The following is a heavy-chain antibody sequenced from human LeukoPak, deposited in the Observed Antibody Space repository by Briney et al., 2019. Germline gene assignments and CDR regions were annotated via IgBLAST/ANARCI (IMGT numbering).Heavy chain of an antibody. J-gene: IGHJ4*02. D-gene: IGHD6-19*01. CDR2: ISSSSSYI. V-gene: IGHV3-21*01. Sequence: GGSLRLSCAASGFTFSSYSMNWVRQAPGKGLEWASSISSSSSYIYYADSVKGRFTISRDNAKNSLYLQMNSLRAEDTAVYYCARESRVGRIAVAGTRYFDYWGQGTLVTVSS. CDR1: GFTFSSYS. CDR3: ARESRVGRIAVAGTRYFDY.